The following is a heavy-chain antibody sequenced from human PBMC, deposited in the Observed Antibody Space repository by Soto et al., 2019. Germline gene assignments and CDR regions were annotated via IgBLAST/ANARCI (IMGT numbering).Heavy chain of an antibody. CDR2: ISSSGSTI. V-gene: IGHV3-11*01. CDR1: GFTFSDYY. Sequence: GSLGRSCSASGFTFSDYYMSWIRQAPGKGLEWVSYISSSGSTIYYADSVKGRFTISRDNAKNSLYLQMKSLRAEDTAVYYCARELGYDILTGYYGMDVWGQGTKVTVYS. J-gene: IGHJ6*02. D-gene: IGHD3-9*01. CDR3: ARELGYDILTGYYGMDV.